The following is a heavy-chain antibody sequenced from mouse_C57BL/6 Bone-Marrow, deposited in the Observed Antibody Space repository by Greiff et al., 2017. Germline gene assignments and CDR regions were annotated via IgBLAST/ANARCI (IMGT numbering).Heavy chain of an antibody. CDR1: GYTFTSYW. Sequence: VQLQQPGAELVMPGASVKLSCKASGYTFTSYWMHWVKQRPGQGLEWIGEIDPSDSYTNYNQKFKGKSTLTVDKSSSTAYMQLSSLTSEDSAVYYCAREEYDGSSYNFDYWGQGTTLTVSS. D-gene: IGHD1-1*01. V-gene: IGHV1-69*01. J-gene: IGHJ2*01. CDR3: AREEYDGSSYNFDY. CDR2: IDPSDSYT.